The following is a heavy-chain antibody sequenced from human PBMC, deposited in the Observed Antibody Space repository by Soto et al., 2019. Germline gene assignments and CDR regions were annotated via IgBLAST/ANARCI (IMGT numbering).Heavy chain of an antibody. CDR1: GYTFTSYG. Sequence: SVKVSCKASGYTFTSYGISWVRQAPGQGLEWMGRIIPILGIANYAQKFQGRVTITADKSTSTAYMELSSLRSEDTAVYYCAREEYYYDRSGNFDYWGQGTLVTVSS. J-gene: IGHJ4*02. D-gene: IGHD3-22*01. V-gene: IGHV1-69*04. CDR2: IIPILGIA. CDR3: AREEYYYDRSGNFDY.